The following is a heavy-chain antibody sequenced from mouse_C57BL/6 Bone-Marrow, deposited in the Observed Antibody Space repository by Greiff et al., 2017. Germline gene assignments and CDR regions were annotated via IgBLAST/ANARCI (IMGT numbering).Heavy chain of an antibody. V-gene: IGHV1-59*01. CDR1: GYTFTSYW. CDR2: IDPSDSYT. D-gene: IGHD3-3*01. J-gene: IGHJ4*01. Sequence: QVQLQQPGAELVRPGTSVKLSCKASGYTFTSYWMHWVKQRPGQGLEWIGVIDPSDSYTNYNQKFKGKATLTVDTSSSTAYMQLSSLTSEDSAVFCCARLGDPYAMDYWGQGTSVTVSS. CDR3: ARLGDPYAMDY.